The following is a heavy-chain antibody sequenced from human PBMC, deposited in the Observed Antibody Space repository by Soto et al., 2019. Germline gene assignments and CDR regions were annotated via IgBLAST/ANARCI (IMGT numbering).Heavy chain of an antibody. CDR1: GVPFSSYS. CDR3: ARDDPSSIAARHLDY. CDR2: ITSSSSYA. V-gene: IGHV3-21*01. J-gene: IGHJ4*02. Sequence: RGSLRLSCASSGVPFSSYSMNWVRYAPGKGLEWVSSITSSSSYAYYSASVEGRFTISRDNAKNSLYLQMNRLRAEDTAVYNCARDDPSSIAARHLDYAAQGTMVTVSS. D-gene: IGHD6-6*01.